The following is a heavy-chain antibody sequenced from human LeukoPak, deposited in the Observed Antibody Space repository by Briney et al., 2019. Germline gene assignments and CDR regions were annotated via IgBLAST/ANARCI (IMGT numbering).Heavy chain of an antibody. CDR2: IYFSGNT. CDR1: GGSITSSSFY. Sequence: SETLSLTCTVSGGSITSSSFYWGWVRQPPGKGLEWIGSIYFSGNTYYNPSLKSRVTISVDTSKNQFSLKLSSVTAADTAVYYCARHSSSWYSRWFDPWGQGTLVTVSS. D-gene: IGHD6-13*01. CDR3: ARHSSSWYSRWFDP. J-gene: IGHJ5*02. V-gene: IGHV4-39*01.